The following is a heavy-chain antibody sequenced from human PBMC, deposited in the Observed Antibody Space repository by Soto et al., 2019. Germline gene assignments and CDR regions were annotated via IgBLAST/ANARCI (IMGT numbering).Heavy chain of an antibody. CDR2: ITSDTNTI. CDR1: GFPFSIYS. J-gene: IGHJ4*02. D-gene: IGHD6-19*01. Sequence: EVQLVESGGGLVQPGGSLRLTCAASGFPFSIYSMNWVRQAPGKGLEWSSYITSDTNTIKYADSVKGRSTSSRDNAKNLVYLQMNRLRDEDRAVYFCASSVEGHFDYWGQGTVVTVSS. V-gene: IGHV3-48*02. CDR3: ASSVEGHFDY.